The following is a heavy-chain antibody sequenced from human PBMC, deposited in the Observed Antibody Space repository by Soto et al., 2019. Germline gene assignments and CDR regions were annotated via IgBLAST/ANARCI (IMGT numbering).Heavy chain of an antibody. Sequence: EVQLVESGGGLVQPGGSLRLSCAASGFTVSTYYMNWVRQAPGEGLEWVSVVYSGGTTYYADSVRGRFTISRDNSKSTLFLQMNSLRAEDTAVYYCAGGRSASSDFDSWGQGTLVTVSS. J-gene: IGHJ4*02. CDR2: VYSGGTT. CDR1: GFTVSTYY. CDR3: AGGRSASSDFDS. D-gene: IGHD3-10*01. V-gene: IGHV3-66*01.